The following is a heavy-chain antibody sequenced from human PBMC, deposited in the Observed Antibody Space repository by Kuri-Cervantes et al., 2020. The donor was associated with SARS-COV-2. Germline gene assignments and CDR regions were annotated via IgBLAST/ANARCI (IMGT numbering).Heavy chain of an antibody. Sequence: ESLKISCTVSGGSISSGSYYWNWIRQSPGKGLEWIGEINHSGSTNYNPSLKSRVTISVDTSKNQFSLKLSSVTAADTAVYYCARPGGFLDVWGKGTTVTVSS. CDR2: INHSGST. V-gene: IGHV4-39*07. CDR3: ARPGGFLDV. J-gene: IGHJ6*04. CDR1: GGSISSGSYY. D-gene: IGHD4-23*01.